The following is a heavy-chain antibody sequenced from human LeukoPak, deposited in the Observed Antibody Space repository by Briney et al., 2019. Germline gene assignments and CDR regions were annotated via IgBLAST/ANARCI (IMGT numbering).Heavy chain of an antibody. CDR3: ARGRSGSYYPRPGAFDI. D-gene: IGHD1-26*01. Sequence: PSETLSLTCTVSGGSISSSSYYWGWIRQPPGKGLEWIGYIYHSGSTYYNPSLKSRVTISVDRSKNQFSLKLSSVTAADTAVYYCARGRSGSYYPRPGAFDIWGQGTMVTVSS. V-gene: IGHV4-30-2*01. J-gene: IGHJ3*02. CDR1: GGSISSSSYY. CDR2: IYHSGST.